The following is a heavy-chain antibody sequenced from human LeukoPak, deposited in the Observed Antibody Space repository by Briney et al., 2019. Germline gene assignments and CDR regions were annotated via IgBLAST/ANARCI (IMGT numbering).Heavy chain of an antibody. CDR1: GYTFTSYG. CDR2: INPNSGGT. D-gene: IGHD6-13*01. CDR3: ARVGTPNTQLEGMDV. J-gene: IGHJ6*02. V-gene: IGHV1-2*04. Sequence: GASVKVSCKASGYTFTSYGISWVRQAPGQGLEWMGWINPNSGGTNYAQKFQGWVTMTRDTSISTAYMELSRLRSDDTAVYYCARVGTPNTQLEGMDVWGQGTTVTVSS.